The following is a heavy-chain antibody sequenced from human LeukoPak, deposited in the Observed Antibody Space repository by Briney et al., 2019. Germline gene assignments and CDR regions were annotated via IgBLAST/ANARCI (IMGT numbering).Heavy chain of an antibody. CDR3: ARRSAAIGALDI. J-gene: IGHJ3*02. D-gene: IGHD1-26*01. CDR1: EFAFSSYW. Sequence: WGSLRLSCVASEFAFSSYWMHWVRQAPGKGLVWVSRIKSDGSSTNYADSVKGRFTISRDKAKNTLYLQLNSLRAEGTAVYFCARRSAAIGALDIWGQGTMVTVSS. CDR2: IKSDGSST. V-gene: IGHV3-74*01.